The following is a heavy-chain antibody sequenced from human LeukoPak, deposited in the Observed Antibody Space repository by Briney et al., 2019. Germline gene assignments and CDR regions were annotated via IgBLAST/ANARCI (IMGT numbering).Heavy chain of an antibody. CDR2: IYTSGST. CDR3: ASLDPRGYSGYDLRGALIY. J-gene: IGHJ4*02. CDR1: GGSISSYY. D-gene: IGHD5-12*01. V-gene: IGHV4-4*07. Sequence: SETLSLTCTVSGGSISSYYWSWIRQPAGKGLEWIGRIYTSGSTNYNPSLKSRVTMSVDTSKNQFSLKLSSVTAADTAVYYCASLDPRGYSGYDLRGALIYWGQGTLVTVSS.